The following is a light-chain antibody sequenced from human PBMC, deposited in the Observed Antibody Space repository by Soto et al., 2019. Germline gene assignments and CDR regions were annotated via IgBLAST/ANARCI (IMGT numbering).Light chain of an antibody. CDR1: SSDVGAYNY. CDR2: GVN. V-gene: IGLV2-14*01. CDR3: SSYTSSSTLWV. J-gene: IGLJ3*02. Sequence: QSALTQPASVSGSPGQSITISCTGTSSDVGAYNYVSWYRQHPGEAPKLMIYGVNNRPSGVSNRFSGSKSGNTASLTISGLQAEDEADYYCSSYTSSSTLWVFGGGTQLTVL.